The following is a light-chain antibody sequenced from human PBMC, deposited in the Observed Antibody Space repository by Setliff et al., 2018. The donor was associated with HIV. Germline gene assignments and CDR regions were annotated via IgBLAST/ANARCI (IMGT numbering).Light chain of an antibody. CDR1: SSDIGGYNY. Sequence: QSVLTQPASVSGSPGQSITISCTGTSSDIGGYNYVSWYQQHPGKAPKLMVYDVSQRPSGVSNRFSGSKSGNTASLTISGLQAEDEADYYCSSYTSSTTYVVGPGTKVTVL. J-gene: IGLJ1*01. CDR2: DVS. V-gene: IGLV2-14*01. CDR3: SSYTSSTTYV.